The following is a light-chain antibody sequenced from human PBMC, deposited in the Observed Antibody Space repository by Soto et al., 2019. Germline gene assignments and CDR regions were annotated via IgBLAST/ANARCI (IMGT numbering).Light chain of an antibody. CDR3: QQYNNWPPIT. V-gene: IGKV3-15*01. Sequence: EIVMTQSPATLSVSPGERATLSCKASQSVRSKLAWYQQKPGQAPRLLIYDASTRATGIPARFSGSGSGTEFTLTISSLQSEDFAVYYCQQYNNWPPITFGQGTRLEIK. CDR2: DAS. J-gene: IGKJ5*01. CDR1: QSVRSK.